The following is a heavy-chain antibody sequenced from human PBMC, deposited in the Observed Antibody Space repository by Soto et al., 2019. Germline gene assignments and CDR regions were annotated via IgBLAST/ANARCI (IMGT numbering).Heavy chain of an antibody. CDR1: GYTFTNYG. J-gene: IGHJ5*02. Sequence: QVYLVQSGAEVRKPGASVKVSCKASGYTFTNYGVAWVRQAPGHGLEWLGWISGYNGNTNYAQKFQGRVTMTRDTATSTAYMELKTLLSDHTASYFCARSLVKAVNRGCLGAHNWFDPWCHGTLVTVSS. V-gene: IGHV1-18*01. CDR3: ARSLVKAVNRGCLGAHNWFDP. D-gene: IGHD3-10*01. CDR2: ISGYNGNT.